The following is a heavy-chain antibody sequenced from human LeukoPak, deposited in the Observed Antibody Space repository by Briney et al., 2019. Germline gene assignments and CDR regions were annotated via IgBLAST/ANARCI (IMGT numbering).Heavy chain of an antibody. CDR1: GYTFTIYG. CDR3: ARDLFSGSYLGMNAFDI. Sequence: GASVTVSCKASGYTFTIYGISWVRQAPGQGLEWMGWISAYNGNTNYAQKLQGRVTMTTDTSTSTAYMELRSLRSDDTAVYYCARDLFSGSYLGMNAFDIWGQGTMVTVSS. V-gene: IGHV1-18*01. D-gene: IGHD1-26*01. J-gene: IGHJ3*02. CDR2: ISAYNGNT.